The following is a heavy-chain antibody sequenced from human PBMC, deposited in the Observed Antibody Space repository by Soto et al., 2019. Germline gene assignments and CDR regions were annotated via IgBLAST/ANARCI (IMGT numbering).Heavy chain of an antibody. CDR1: GFIYSSCA. CDR3: VNDRSDPWSFEN. D-gene: IGHD2-8*02. CDR2: VSHDGTL. V-gene: IGHV3-30*18. Sequence: QVQLVESGGGVVQPGRSLRLSCSAAGFIYSSCAMHWVRQVPGKGLEWLAVVSHDGTLYPDADSVRGRFTISRDNSRKMLYLQMTSLRPDDTAVYYCVNDRSDPWSFENWGQGHLVTVSS. J-gene: IGHJ4*02.